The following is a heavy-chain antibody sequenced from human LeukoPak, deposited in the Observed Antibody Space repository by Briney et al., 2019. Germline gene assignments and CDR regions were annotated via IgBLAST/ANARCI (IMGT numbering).Heavy chain of an antibody. CDR3: ARSSGYDSPDAFDI. CDR1: GYTFTGYY. V-gene: IGHV1-2*04. J-gene: IGHJ3*02. Sequence: ASVKVSCKASGYTFTGYYMHWVRQAPRQGLEWMGWINPNSGGTNYAQKFQGWVTMTRDTSISTAYMELSRLRSDDTAVYYCARSSGYDSPDAFDIWGQGTMVTVSS. D-gene: IGHD5-12*01. CDR2: INPNSGGT.